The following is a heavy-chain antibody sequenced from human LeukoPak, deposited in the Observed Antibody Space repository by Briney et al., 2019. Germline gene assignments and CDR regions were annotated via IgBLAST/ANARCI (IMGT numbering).Heavy chain of an antibody. CDR3: ATGPSPVDY. Sequence: GGSLRLSCAVSGFSVSRNYVSWIRQAPGKGLEWVSYISSSGSTIYYADSVKGRFTISRDNAKNSLYLQMNSLRAEDTAVYYCATGPSPVDYWGQGTLVTVSS. CDR2: ISSSGSTI. CDR1: GFSVSRNY. J-gene: IGHJ4*02. V-gene: IGHV3-11*01.